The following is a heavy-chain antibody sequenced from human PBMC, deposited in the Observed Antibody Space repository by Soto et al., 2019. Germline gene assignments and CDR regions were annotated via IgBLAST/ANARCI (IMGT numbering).Heavy chain of an antibody. D-gene: IGHD2-2*01. CDR1: GGSISSGGYY. CDR2: IYYSGST. Sequence: PSETLSLTCSVLGGSISSGGYYLSWVRQPPGKGLEWIGYIYYSGSTNYNPSLKSRVTISLDTSKNQFSLKLSSVTAADTAVYYCARIYCSTSNCNYYYYMAVWGKGTTVTVSS. CDR3: ARIYCSTSNCNYYYYMAV. V-gene: IGHV4-61*08. J-gene: IGHJ6*03.